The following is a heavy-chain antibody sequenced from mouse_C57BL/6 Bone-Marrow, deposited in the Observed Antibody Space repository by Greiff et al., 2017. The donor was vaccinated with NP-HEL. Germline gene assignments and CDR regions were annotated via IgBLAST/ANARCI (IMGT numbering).Heavy chain of an antibody. V-gene: IGHV1-82*01. CDR3: AGGYDKNFDY. Sequence: VQLQQSGPELVKPGASVKISCKASGYAFSSSWMNWVKQRPGKGLEWIGRIYPGDGDTNYNGKFKGKATLTADKSSSTAYMQLSSLTSEDSAVYFCAGGYDKNFDYWGQGTTLTVSS. CDR2: IYPGDGDT. CDR1: GYAFSSSW. J-gene: IGHJ2*01. D-gene: IGHD2-2*01.